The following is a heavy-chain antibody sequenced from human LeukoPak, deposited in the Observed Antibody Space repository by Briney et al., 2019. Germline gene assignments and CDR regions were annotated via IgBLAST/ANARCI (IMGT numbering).Heavy chain of an antibody. J-gene: IGHJ4*02. V-gene: IGHV4-59*02. D-gene: IGHD6-19*01. Sequence: SSETLSLTCTVSGGSVSSYYWSWIRQPPGKGLEWIGYIYYSGSTNYNPSLKSRVTISVDTSKNQFSLKLSSVTAADTAVYYCARAGRGSGWYDYWGQGTLVTVSS. CDR1: GGSVSSYY. CDR2: IYYSGST. CDR3: ARAGRGSGWYDY.